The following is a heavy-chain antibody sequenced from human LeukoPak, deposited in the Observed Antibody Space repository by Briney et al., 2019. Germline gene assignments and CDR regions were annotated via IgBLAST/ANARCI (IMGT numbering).Heavy chain of an antibody. D-gene: IGHD2-15*01. Sequence: GASVKVSCKVSGYTFIDYYVSWVRHAPGQGPEWMGWIYPGSGGTYFAQKFQGRVTMTRDTSINTAYMELSSLTSDDTAVYYCARERLSATSWFDPWGQGTLVTVSS. CDR2: IYPGSGGT. V-gene: IGHV1-2*02. J-gene: IGHJ5*02. CDR1: GYTFIDYY. CDR3: ARERLSATSWFDP.